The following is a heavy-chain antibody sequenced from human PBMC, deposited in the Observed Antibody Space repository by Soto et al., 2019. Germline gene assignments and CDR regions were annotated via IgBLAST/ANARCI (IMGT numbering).Heavy chain of an antibody. V-gene: IGHV3-74*01. D-gene: IGHD5-12*01. CDR2: LNSDGSTT. J-gene: IGHJ6*02. Sequence: PGGSLRLSCAASGFTFSSYWMHWVRQAPGKGLVWVSRLNSDGSTTNYADSVKVRLTISRDNARNTLYLQMNSLRAEDTAVYYCVRDGYPAWVYCXDVWVQVTTVTXS. CDR1: GFTFSSYW. CDR3: VRDGYPAWVYCXDV.